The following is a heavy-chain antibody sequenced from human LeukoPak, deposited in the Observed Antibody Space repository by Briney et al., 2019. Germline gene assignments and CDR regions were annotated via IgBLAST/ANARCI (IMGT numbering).Heavy chain of an antibody. D-gene: IGHD6-13*01. V-gene: IGHV3-48*04. Sequence: PGGSLRLSCAASGFTFSSYSMNWVRQAPGKGLEWVSYISSSSSTIYYTDSVKGRFTISRDNAKNSLYLQMNSLRAEDTAVYYCARDSGGGFLQQLAEKEYFQHWGQGTLVTVSS. J-gene: IGHJ1*01. CDR2: ISSSSSTI. CDR3: ARDSGGGFLQQLAEKEYFQH. CDR1: GFTFSSYS.